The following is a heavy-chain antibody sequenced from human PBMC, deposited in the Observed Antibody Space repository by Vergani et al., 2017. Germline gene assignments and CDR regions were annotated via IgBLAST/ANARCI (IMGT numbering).Heavy chain of an antibody. V-gene: IGHV2-26*01. CDR1: GFSLSNARMG. Sequence: QVTLQESGPVLVKPTETLTLICTVSGFSLSNARMGVSWIRQPPGNALEWLAHIFSNDEQSYSTSLKSRLTISKDTSKSQVVLTMTNMDPVDTATYYCARTPRSSWYDWYFDLWGRGTLVTVSS. D-gene: IGHD6-13*01. J-gene: IGHJ2*01. CDR2: IFSNDEQ. CDR3: ARTPRSSWYDWYFDL.